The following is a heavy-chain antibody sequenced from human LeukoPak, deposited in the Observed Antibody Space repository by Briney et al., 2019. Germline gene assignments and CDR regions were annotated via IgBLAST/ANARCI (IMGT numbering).Heavy chain of an antibody. CDR3: ARDRLHYDSLTGYPAD. Sequence: GGSLRLSCAASGFTVSGNYMSWVRQAPGKGLEWVSIIYSGDSTYYADSVKGRFTISRDNSKNTLYLQMNSLRAEDTAVYYCARDRLHYDSLTGYPADWGQGTLVTVSS. CDR2: IYSGDST. J-gene: IGHJ4*02. CDR1: GFTVSGNY. V-gene: IGHV3-66*01. D-gene: IGHD3-9*01.